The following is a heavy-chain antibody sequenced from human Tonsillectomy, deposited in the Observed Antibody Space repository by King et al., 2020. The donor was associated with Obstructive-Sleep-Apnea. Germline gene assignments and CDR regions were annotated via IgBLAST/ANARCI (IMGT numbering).Heavy chain of an antibody. V-gene: IGHV3-13*04. J-gene: IGHJ3*02. CDR2: IGTAGDT. Sequence: VQLVESGGGLVQPGGSLRLSCAASGFTFSSYDMHWVRQATGKGLEWVSAIGTAGDTYYPGSVKGRFTISRENAKNSLYLQMNSPRAGDTAVYYCARGVGQWLARNDAFDILGPGKMVTVSS. D-gene: IGHD6-19*01. CDR3: ARGVGQWLARNDAFDI. CDR1: GFTFSSYD.